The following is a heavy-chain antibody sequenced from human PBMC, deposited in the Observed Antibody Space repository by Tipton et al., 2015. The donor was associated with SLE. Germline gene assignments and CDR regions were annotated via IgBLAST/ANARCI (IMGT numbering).Heavy chain of an antibody. Sequence: GLVKPSGTLSLICVVSGGSISSNNWWTWIRQTPGKGLEWIGSFHYGGSTDYNPSLKSRVTMSVDTSQNQLSLRLSSVTAADTAVYYCARVHWKGDAFDIWGQGTMVTVSS. D-gene: IGHD1-1*01. V-gene: IGHV4-4*02. CDR3: ARVHWKGDAFDI. J-gene: IGHJ3*02. CDR2: FHYGGST. CDR1: GGSISSNNW.